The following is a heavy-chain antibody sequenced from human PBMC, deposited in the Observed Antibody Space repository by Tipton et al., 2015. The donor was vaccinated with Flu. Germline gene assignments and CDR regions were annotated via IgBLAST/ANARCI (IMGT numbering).Heavy chain of an antibody. CDR2: ISRGGSA. V-gene: IGHV4-38-2*01. Sequence: GLVKPSETLSLTCLVSGDSIRSDYFWGWIRQPPGKGLEWIGQISRGGSAYYNSSLQGRVTISVDSSRNRLSLKVRSLTAADTAIYYCARRDYSNYVSEPKNWFDHWGQGALVTVSS. J-gene: IGHJ5*02. CDR1: GDSIRSDYF. D-gene: IGHD4-11*01. CDR3: ARRDYSNYVSEPKNWFDH.